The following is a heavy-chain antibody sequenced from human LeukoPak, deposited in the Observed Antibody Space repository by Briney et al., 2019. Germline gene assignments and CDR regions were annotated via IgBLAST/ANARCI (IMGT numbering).Heavy chain of an antibody. Sequence: GGSLRLSCTASGFTFGDYAMSWVRQAPGKGLEWVGRIHSKTDGGTADYAAPVKGRFTITRDDSKNMLYLQMNSLKAEDTGVYYCTTVFSWGQGTLVTVSS. J-gene: IGHJ5*02. CDR1: GFTFGDYA. CDR2: IHSKTDGGTA. CDR3: TTVFS. V-gene: IGHV3-15*01. D-gene: IGHD2/OR15-2a*01.